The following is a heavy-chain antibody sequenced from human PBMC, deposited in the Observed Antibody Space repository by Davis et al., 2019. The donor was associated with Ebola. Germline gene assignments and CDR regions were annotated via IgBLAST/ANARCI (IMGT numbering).Heavy chain of an antibody. Sequence: GESLKISCAASGFTFSDYYMSWIRQAPGKGLEWVSAISGSGGSTYYADSVKGRFTISRDNSKNTLYLQMNSLRAEDTDVYYCAKGGVAARQRFDYWGQGTLVTVSS. CDR3: AKGGVAARQRFDY. J-gene: IGHJ4*02. CDR2: ISGSGGST. D-gene: IGHD6-6*01. CDR1: GFTFSDYY. V-gene: IGHV3-23*01.